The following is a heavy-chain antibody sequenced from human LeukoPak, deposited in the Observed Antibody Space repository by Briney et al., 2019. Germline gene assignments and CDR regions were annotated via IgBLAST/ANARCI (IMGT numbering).Heavy chain of an antibody. D-gene: IGHD2-15*01. CDR3: ASASVVVAAPHFDY. V-gene: IGHV1-69*13. CDR2: IIPIFGTA. J-gene: IGHJ4*02. CDR1: GGTFSSYA. Sequence: SVKVSCKASGGTFSSYAISWVRQAPGQGLEWMRGIIPIFGTANYAQKFQGRVTITADESTSTAYMELSSLRSEDTAVYYCASASVVVAAPHFDYWGQGTLVTVSS.